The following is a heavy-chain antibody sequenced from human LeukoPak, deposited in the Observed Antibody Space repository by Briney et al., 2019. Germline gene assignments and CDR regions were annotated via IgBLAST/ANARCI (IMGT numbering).Heavy chain of an antibody. V-gene: IGHV3-30-3*01. CDR2: ISYDGSNK. CDR3: ARDNNFEYYYDSSGYSDNVDY. Sequence: GGSLRLSCAASGFTCSSYAMHWVHQAPGKELEWVAVISYDGSNKYYADSVKGRFTISRDNSKNTLYLQMNSLRAEDTAVYYCARDNNFEYYYDSSGYSDNVDYWGQGTLVTVSS. CDR1: GFTCSSYA. J-gene: IGHJ4*02. D-gene: IGHD3-22*01.